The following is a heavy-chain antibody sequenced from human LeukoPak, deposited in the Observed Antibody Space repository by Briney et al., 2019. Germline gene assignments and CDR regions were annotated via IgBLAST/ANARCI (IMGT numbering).Heavy chain of an antibody. CDR2: ISYDGSNK. D-gene: IGHD6-13*01. CDR3: ARGPQSNQAGLMGAFDI. V-gene: IGHV3-30-3*01. CDR1: GFTFSSYA. Sequence: PGGSLRLSCAASGFTFSSYAMHWVRQAPGKGLEWVAVISYDGSNKYYADSVKGRFTISRDNSKNTLYLQMNSLRAEDTAVYYWARGPQSNQAGLMGAFDIWGPGTMGNGSS. J-gene: IGHJ3*02.